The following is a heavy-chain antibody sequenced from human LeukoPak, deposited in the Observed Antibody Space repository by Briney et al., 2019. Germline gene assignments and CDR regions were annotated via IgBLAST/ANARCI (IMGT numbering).Heavy chain of an antibody. Sequence: SETLSLTCTVSGGSISSYYWSWVRQPPGKGLEWIGYIYYSGSTKYNPSLKSRFTISVDTSKNQFSLKLSSVTAADTAVYYCARVTRCSSTSCYSAFDIWGQGTMVTVSS. V-gene: IGHV4-59*01. CDR2: IYYSGST. CDR3: ARVTRCSSTSCYSAFDI. CDR1: GGSISSYY. D-gene: IGHD2-2*02. J-gene: IGHJ3*02.